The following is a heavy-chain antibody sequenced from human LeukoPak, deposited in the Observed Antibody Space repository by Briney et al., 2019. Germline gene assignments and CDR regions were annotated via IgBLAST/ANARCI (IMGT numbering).Heavy chain of an antibody. V-gene: IGHV3-73*01. J-gene: IGHJ4*02. CDR1: GFTFSGSA. CDR3: TRHGLYGSESTLNDY. D-gene: IGHD3-10*01. Sequence: PGGSLRLSCAASGFTFSGSAMHWVRQASGKGLEWVGRIRSKANNYATAYAASVKGRFTISRDDSKNTAYLQMNSLKTEDTAVYYCTRHGLYGSESTLNDYWGQGTLVTVSS. CDR2: IRSKANNYAT.